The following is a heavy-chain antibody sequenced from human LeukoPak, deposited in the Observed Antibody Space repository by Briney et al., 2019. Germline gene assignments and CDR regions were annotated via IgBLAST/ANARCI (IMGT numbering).Heavy chain of an antibody. CDR1: GFTFSDYY. CDR3: AKFSPMTASHYFGF. D-gene: IGHD2-21*02. CDR2: ISPSSSYT. Sequence: GGSLRLSCAASGFTFSDYYMSWIRQAPGKGLEWVSYISPSSSYTDYADSVKGRFTISRDNAKNSLYLQMNSLRAEDTAVYSCAKFSPMTASHYFGFWGQGTLVTVSS. J-gene: IGHJ4*02. V-gene: IGHV3-11*03.